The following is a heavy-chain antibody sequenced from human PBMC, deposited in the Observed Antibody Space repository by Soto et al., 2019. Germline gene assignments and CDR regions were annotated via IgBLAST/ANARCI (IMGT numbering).Heavy chain of an antibody. V-gene: IGHV1-69*01. Sequence: QVQLVQSGAEVKKPGSSVKVSCKASGGTFKSSAFNWVRQAPGQGLEWMGGIIPFFGTTNYAHKFRDKVTITADETTTTVYMELSSRTSVDAAIYYCSSPKSPPYSSNCYNYFDPWGQGTLVTVSS. CDR3: SSPKSPPYSSNCYNYFDP. J-gene: IGHJ5*02. D-gene: IGHD6-13*01. CDR1: GGTFKSSA. CDR2: IIPFFGTT.